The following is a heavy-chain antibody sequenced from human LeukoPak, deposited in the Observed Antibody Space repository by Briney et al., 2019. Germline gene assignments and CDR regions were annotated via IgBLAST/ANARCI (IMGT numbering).Heavy chain of an antibody. Sequence: PGGSLRLSCAASGFIFTDHVIHWVRQGPGKGLEWVALIWYDGTKKYFADSVKGRFTISRDNSKNTMSLQMNSLSTGDTAIYYCAREASGDFDIWGRGTMVTVSS. CDR2: IWYDGTKK. CDR3: AREASGDFDI. CDR1: GFIFTDHV. V-gene: IGHV3-30*02. J-gene: IGHJ3*02. D-gene: IGHD3-10*01.